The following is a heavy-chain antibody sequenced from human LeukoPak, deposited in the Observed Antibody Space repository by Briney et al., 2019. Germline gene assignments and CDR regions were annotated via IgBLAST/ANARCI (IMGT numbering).Heavy chain of an antibody. D-gene: IGHD5-18*01. CDR1: GGSFSGYY. Sequence: SETLSLTCAVYGGSFSGYYWSWIRQPPGKGLEWIGEINHSGSTNYNPSLKSRVTISVDTSKNQFSLKLSSVTAADTAVYYCARVGSQVDTAIVYYGMDVWGQGTTVTVSS. V-gene: IGHV4-34*01. CDR2: INHSGST. J-gene: IGHJ6*02. CDR3: ARVGSQVDTAIVYYGMDV.